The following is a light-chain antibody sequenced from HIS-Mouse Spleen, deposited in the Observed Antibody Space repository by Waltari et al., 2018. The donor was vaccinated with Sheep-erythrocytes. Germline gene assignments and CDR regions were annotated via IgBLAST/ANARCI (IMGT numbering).Light chain of an antibody. CDR3: CSYAGSYNHV. Sequence: QSALTQPRSVSGSPGQSVTIPCHGTSSDVGGYNYVSWYQQHPGKAPNLMIYDVSKRPSGVPDRFSGSKSGNTASLTISGLQAEDEADYYCCSYAGSYNHVFATGTKVTVL. CDR2: DVS. J-gene: IGLJ1*01. V-gene: IGLV2-11*01. CDR1: SSDVGGYNY.